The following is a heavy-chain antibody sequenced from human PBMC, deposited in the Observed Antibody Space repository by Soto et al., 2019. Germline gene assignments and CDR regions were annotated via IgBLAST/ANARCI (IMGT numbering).Heavy chain of an antibody. CDR2: INPNSGGT. CDR3: ARVSGYCSRTSCYSDYYYYGMDV. CDR1: GYTFTGSY. J-gene: IGHJ6*02. D-gene: IGHD2-2*02. V-gene: IGHV1-2*02. Sequence: ASVKVSFKASGYTFTGSYMHWVRQAPGQGLEWMGWINPNSGGTNYVQKFQGRVTMTRDTSISTAYMELSRLRSDDTAVYYCARVSGYCSRTSCYSDYYYYGMDVWRQGTTVTVSS.